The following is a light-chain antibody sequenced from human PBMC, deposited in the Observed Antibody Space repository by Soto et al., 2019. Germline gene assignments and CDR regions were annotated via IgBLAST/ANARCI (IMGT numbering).Light chain of an antibody. CDR1: QSVSNNY. J-gene: IGKJ1*01. Sequence: EIVLTQSPGTLSLSPGKRATLSCRASQSVSNNYLAWYQHKPGQAPRLLVYGASGRATGISDRFSGSGSGTGFTLTISRLVPVDWAVFYCQQYGSSPQTVGQGTKVEIK. CDR2: GAS. V-gene: IGKV3-20*01. CDR3: QQYGSSPQT.